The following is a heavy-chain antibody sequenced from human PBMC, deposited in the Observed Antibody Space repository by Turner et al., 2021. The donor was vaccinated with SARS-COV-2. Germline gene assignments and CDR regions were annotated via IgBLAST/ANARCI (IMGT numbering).Heavy chain of an antibody. CDR2: ILYDGSNK. J-gene: IGHJ4*02. CDR3: AKTHASYCSGGSCYSGYFDY. CDR1: GFRFRSYG. Sequence: QVQLGESGGGVVQPGRSLRLSCAAWGFRFRSYGMHWVRQAPGKGLEWVAVILYDGSNKYYADSLKGRFTISRDNSKNTLYLQMNSLRAEDTAVYYCAKTHASYCSGGSCYSGYFDYWGQGTLVTVSS. D-gene: IGHD2-15*01. V-gene: IGHV3-30*18.